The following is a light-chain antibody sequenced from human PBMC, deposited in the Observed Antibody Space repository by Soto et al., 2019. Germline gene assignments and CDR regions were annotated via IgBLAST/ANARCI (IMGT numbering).Light chain of an antibody. J-gene: IGKJ1*01. Sequence: DIQMTQSPSTLSASVGDRVTITCRASQTISSWLAWYQQKPGKAPKLLIYKASTLKSGVPSRFSGSGSGTEFTLTISSLQPDDFAIYYCQQYNTYWRTFGQGTKVDIK. CDR3: QQYNTYWRT. CDR1: QTISSW. CDR2: KAS. V-gene: IGKV1-5*03.